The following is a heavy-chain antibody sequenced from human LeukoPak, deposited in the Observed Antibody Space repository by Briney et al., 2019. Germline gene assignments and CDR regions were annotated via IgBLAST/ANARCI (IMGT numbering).Heavy chain of an antibody. V-gene: IGHV3-30*03. CDR2: ISYDGSNK. CDR1: GFTFSSYG. CDR3: ARKGWYSDL. Sequence: GGSLRLSCAASGFTFSSYGMHWVRQAPGKGLEWVAVISYDGSNKYYADSVKGRFTISRDNAKNSHYLQMNSLRAEDTAVYYCARKGWYSDLWGRGTLVSVSS. J-gene: IGHJ2*01.